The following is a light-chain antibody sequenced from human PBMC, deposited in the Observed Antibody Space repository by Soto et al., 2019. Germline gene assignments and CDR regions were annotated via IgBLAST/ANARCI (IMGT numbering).Light chain of an antibody. CDR1: SSNIGSNT. CDR2: NNN. J-gene: IGLJ2*01. V-gene: IGLV1-44*01. CDR3: ATWDDSLPAV. Sequence: QPVLTQPPSASGTPGQRVTISCSGSSSNIGSNTVNWYQQLPGTAPKLLIYNNNERPSGVPDRFSGSKSGTSASLAISGLQSEDEADYYCATWDDSLPAVFGGGTKVTVL.